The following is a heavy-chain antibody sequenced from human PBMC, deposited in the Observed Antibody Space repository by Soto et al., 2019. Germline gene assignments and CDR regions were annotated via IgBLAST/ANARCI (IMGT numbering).Heavy chain of an antibody. J-gene: IGHJ4*02. V-gene: IGHV3-23*01. Sequence: GGSLRLSCAASGFSFSDYAMSWARQAPGKGLEWVSVISESGGSTHYADSVRGRFTVSRDNSKNSLSLRMNSLRDEDTAVYFCAKRSPYSSGWYSPIFDYWGQGALVTVSS. CDR2: ISESGGST. CDR3: AKRSPYSSGWYSPIFDY. D-gene: IGHD6-13*01. CDR1: GFSFSDYA.